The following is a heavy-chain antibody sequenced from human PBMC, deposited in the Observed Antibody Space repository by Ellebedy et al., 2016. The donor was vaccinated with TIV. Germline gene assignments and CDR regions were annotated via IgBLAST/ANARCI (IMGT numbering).Heavy chain of an antibody. J-gene: IGHJ4*02. CDR3: ERLGVIAAPGASDS. V-gene: IGHV3-7*03. Sequence: PGGSLRLSCAASGFTFSSYWMSWVRQAPGKGLEWVANIKQNGSEKYYVDSVKGRFTISRDNAKNSLFLQMNSLRAEDTVVYYCERLGVIAAPGASDSWGQGTLVIVSS. D-gene: IGHD6-13*01. CDR1: GFTFSSYW. CDR2: IKQNGSEK.